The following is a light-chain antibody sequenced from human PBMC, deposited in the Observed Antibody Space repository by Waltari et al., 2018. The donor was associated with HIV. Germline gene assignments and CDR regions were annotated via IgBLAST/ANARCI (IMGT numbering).Light chain of an antibody. J-gene: IGLJ3*02. CDR3: SSWDTRLNGWV. V-gene: IGLV10-54*04. Sequence: QAGLTQPPSVSKALKQTATLTCPGDKNNVGFQGAPWLKHQRGRPPKPLSYRGNNRPSGVPDRFSASTSGNTVSLNITGLQADDEADYFCSSWDTRLNGWVFGGGTHLTVL. CDR1: KNNVGFQG. CDR2: RGN.